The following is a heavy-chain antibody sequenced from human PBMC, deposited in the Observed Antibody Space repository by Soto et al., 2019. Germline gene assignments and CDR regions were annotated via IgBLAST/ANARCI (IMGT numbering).Heavy chain of an antibody. Sequence: PXATLSLTCTVSGGSITSSEYYWAWIRQPPGKGLQFVGTIYYSGSSYSNPSLKSRLSMSVDTSKNQFSLTMKSVTAADTGVYYCASPPLNWSDADSCGQRVLVTVSS. D-gene: IGHD1-1*01. J-gene: IGHJ4*02. V-gene: IGHV4-39*01. CDR1: GGSITSSEYY. CDR3: ASPPLNWSDADS. CDR2: IYYSGSS.